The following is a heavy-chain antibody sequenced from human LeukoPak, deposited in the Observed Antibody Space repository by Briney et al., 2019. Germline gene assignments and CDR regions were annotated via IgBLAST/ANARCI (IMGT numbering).Heavy chain of an antibody. D-gene: IGHD3-10*01. Sequence: SETLSLTCTVSGGSISGGGYYWSWIRQHPGKGLEWIGYIYYSGSTYYNPSLKSRVTISVDTSKNQFSLKLSSVTAADTAVYYCAREPMVRGVDWLRGFDPWGQGTLVTVSS. CDR1: GGSISGGGYY. CDR3: AREPMVRGVDWLRGFDP. V-gene: IGHV4-31*03. J-gene: IGHJ5*02. CDR2: IYYSGST.